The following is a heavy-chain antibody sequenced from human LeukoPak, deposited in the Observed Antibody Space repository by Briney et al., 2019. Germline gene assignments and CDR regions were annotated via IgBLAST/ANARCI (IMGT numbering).Heavy chain of an antibody. CDR1: GFTFSSYS. CDR3: AREGAGFDY. Sequence: PGGSLRLSCAASGFTFSSYSMRWVRQAPGKGLEYVSAISSNGGSTYYANSVKGRFTISRDNSKNTLYLQMGSLRAEDMAVYYCAREGAGFDYWGQGTLVTVSS. D-gene: IGHD3-10*01. CDR2: ISSNGGST. V-gene: IGHV3-64*01. J-gene: IGHJ4*02.